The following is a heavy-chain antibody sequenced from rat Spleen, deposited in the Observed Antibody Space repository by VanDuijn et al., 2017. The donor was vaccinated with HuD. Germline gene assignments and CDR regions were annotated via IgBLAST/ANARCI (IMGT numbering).Heavy chain of an antibody. J-gene: IGHJ2*01. CDR3: SPLPGRNLAY. Sequence: EVQLVESGGGLVQPGGSLTLSCVASGITFTNYWMNWIRQAPGKGLEWIASITTTGDSTYYLDSVKGRFTISRNNAKSTLYLQMSSLRSEDTATYYCSPLPGRNLAYWGQGVVVTVSS. CDR1: GITFTNYW. V-gene: IGHV5-31*01. CDR2: ITTTGDST. D-gene: IGHD1-4*01.